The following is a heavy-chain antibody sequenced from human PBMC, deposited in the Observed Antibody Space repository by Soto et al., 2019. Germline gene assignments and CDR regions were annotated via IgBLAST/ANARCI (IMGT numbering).Heavy chain of an antibody. V-gene: IGHV1-18*01. D-gene: IGHD2-21*01. J-gene: IGHJ4*01. Sequence: SVWVVCRASGYPVTNEGISGARQAPGQGLERMGWVSGYNDKTNSAQNFQGRLNMTTDTSTSTAYMELRSLRSDDTAVYYCPRDFYPVAYFFDYWG. CDR2: VSGYNDKT. CDR3: PRDFYPVAYFFDY. CDR1: GYPVTNEG.